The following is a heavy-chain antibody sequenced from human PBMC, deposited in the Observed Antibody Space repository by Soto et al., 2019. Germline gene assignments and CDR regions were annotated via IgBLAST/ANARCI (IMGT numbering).Heavy chain of an antibody. Sequence: PSETLSLTCTVSRGSISSRRCHWAWIWQPPGKGLEWIGYIYYSGTTNYNPSLKSRVTISVDTSKNQFSLKLSSVTAADTAVYYCARKVGGSYFNNWFDPWGQGILVT. J-gene: IGHJ5*02. CDR3: ARKVGGSYFNNWFDP. D-gene: IGHD3-10*01. V-gene: IGHV4-61*01. CDR1: RGSISSRRCH. CDR2: IYYSGTT.